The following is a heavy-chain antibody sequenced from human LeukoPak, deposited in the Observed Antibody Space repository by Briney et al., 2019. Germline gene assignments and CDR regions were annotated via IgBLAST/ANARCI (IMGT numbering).Heavy chain of an antibody. CDR3: AKAYYDFWSGYNDY. J-gene: IGHJ4*02. CDR1: GITFSSYA. CDR2: ISNSGGNT. D-gene: IGHD3-3*01. V-gene: IGHV3-23*01. Sequence: GGSLRLSCAASGITFSSYAMSWVRQAPGKGLEWVSIISNSGGNTYYADSVKGRFTISRDNSKNTLYLQMNSLRAEDTAVYYCAKAYYDFWSGYNDYWAQGTLVTVSS.